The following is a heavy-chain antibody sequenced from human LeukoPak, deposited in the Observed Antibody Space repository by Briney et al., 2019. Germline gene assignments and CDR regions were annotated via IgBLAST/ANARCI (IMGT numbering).Heavy chain of an antibody. V-gene: IGHV3-48*03. CDR1: GFSFSNYE. J-gene: IGHJ4*02. D-gene: IGHD1-26*01. Sequence: GGSLRLSCVASGFSFSNYELNWVRQPPGKGLEWVSYISGSGAVIYYADSVKGRFTVSRDIAKNSLYLQMDSLRAEDTAVYYCVKLRGIYLDFDSWGRGTLVSVSS. CDR2: ISGSGAVI. CDR3: VKLRGIYLDFDS.